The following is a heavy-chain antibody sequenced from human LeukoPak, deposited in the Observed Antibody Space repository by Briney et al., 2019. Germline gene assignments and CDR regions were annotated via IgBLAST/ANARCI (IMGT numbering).Heavy chain of an antibody. J-gene: IGHJ6*03. CDR3: AKDSSGWAHIYMDV. CDR1: EFTFSSQA. D-gene: IGHD6-19*01. CDR2: ISAGGGST. V-gene: IGHV3-23*01. Sequence: GGSLRLPCAASEFTFSSQAMTWVRQAPGKGLEWVSSISAGGGSTFYADSAKGRFTMSRENSKKTVYLQMNSLRAEDTAVYYCAKDSSGWAHIYMDVWGKGTTVTVSS.